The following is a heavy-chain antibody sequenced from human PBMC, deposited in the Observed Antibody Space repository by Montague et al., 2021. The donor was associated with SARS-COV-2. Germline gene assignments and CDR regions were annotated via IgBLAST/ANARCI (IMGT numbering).Heavy chain of an antibody. CDR1: GGSLSGYY. D-gene: IGHD3-10*01. Sequence: SETLSLTYAVYGGSLSGYYWSWIRQPPEKGLEWIGEINHSANTKYNPSLKSPVTISLDTSKNQFSLKMTSVTAADTATYYCASGIYPSGSYYNRYYYGLNIWGPGTTVIVSS. J-gene: IGHJ6*02. V-gene: IGHV4-34*01. CDR2: INHSANT. CDR3: ASGIYPSGSYYNRYYYGLNI.